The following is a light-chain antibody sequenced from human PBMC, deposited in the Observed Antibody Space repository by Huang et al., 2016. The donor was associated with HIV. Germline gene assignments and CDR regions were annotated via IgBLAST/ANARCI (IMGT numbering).Light chain of an antibody. Sequence: EVVMRQSPATLSVSPGESATLSCWASQSVSNNLAWYQQKPGQAPRLLIHGAFTRATCIPARFSGSGSETDFTLTISSLQSEDFAVYYCQQYNNWPATFGQGTKVEFK. CDR2: GAF. V-gene: IGKV3-15*01. CDR3: QQYNNWPAT. J-gene: IGKJ1*01. CDR1: QSVSNN.